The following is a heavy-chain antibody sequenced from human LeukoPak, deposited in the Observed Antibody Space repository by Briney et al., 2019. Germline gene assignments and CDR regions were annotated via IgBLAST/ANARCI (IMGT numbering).Heavy chain of an antibody. CDR2: ISYDGSNK. D-gene: IGHD4-23*01. CDR3: ATGTTVVTPSYFDY. V-gene: IGHV3-30-3*01. Sequence: GGSLRLSCAASGFTFSSYAMHRVRQAPGKGLEWVAVISYDGSNKYYADSVKGRFTISRDNSKNTLYLQMNSLRAEDTAVYYCATGTTVVTPSYFDYWGQGTLVTVSS. CDR1: GFTFSSYA. J-gene: IGHJ4*02.